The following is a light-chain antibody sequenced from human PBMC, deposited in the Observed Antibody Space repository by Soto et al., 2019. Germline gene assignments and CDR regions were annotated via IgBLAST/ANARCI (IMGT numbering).Light chain of an antibody. J-gene: IGKJ1*01. V-gene: IGKV1-5*03. CDR3: QQSYSTWT. Sequence: DIQMTQSPSTLSASVGDRVTITCRASQSVSTWLAWYQQKPGKAPQVLISMASTLESGVPLRFSGSRSGTDFTLTISSLQPEDFASYYCQQSYSTWTFGQGTKV. CDR1: QSVSTW. CDR2: MAS.